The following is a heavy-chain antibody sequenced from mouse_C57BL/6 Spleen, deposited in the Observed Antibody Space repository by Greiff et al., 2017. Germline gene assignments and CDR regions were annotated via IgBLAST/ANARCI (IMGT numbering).Heavy chain of an antibody. D-gene: IGHD1-1*01. CDR3: AIYYYGSSYPFDY. V-gene: IGHV14-3*01. CDR2: IDPANGNT. J-gene: IGHJ2*01. CDR1: GFNIKNTY. Sequence: EVQGVESVAELVRPGASVKLSCTASGFNIKNTYMHWVKQRPEQGLEWIGRIDPANGNTKYAPKFQGKATIPADTSSNTAYLQLSSLTSEDTAIYYCAIYYYGSSYPFDYWGQGTTLTVSS.